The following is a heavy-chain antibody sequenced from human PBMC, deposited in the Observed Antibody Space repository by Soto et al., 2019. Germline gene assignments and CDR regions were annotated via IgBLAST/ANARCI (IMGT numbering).Heavy chain of an antibody. D-gene: IGHD3-10*01. Sequence: GGSLRLSCAASRFTFSNYAMSWVRQAPGKGLEWVSTISGSGDSTYYADSVKGRFTISRDNSKNTLYLQMNSLRAEDTAVYYCAYPSAGSGDYFDSWGQGTLVTVSS. CDR1: RFTFSNYA. J-gene: IGHJ4*02. CDR2: ISGSGDST. CDR3: AYPSAGSGDYFDS. V-gene: IGHV3-23*01.